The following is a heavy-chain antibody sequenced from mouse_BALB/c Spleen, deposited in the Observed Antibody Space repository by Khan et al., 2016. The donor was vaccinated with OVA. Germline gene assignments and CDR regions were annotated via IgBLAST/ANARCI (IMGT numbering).Heavy chain of an antibody. CDR2: ISYSGST. J-gene: IGHJ3*01. Sequence: EVQLQESGPGLVKPSQSLSLTCTVTGYSITSDYAWNWIRQFPGNKLEWMGYISYSGSTSYTPSLKSRISITRDTSKNQFFLQLNSVTTEDTASYSRTSDLAYWGQGTLVTVSA. CDR1: GYSITSDYA. V-gene: IGHV3-2*02. CDR3: TSDLAY. D-gene: IGHD1-3*01.